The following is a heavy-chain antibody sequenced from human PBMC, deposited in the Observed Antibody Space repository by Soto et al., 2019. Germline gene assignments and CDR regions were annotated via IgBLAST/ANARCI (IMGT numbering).Heavy chain of an antibody. CDR2: ISGSGGST. J-gene: IGHJ4*02. Sequence: GGSLTLSCAASGFTFSSYAMSWVRQAPGKGLEWVSAISGSGGSTYYADSVKGRFTISRDNSKNTLYLQMNSLRAEDTAVYYCAKVGHLLRFLEWFPSPFDYWGQGTLVTVSS. V-gene: IGHV3-23*01. CDR3: AKVGHLLRFLEWFPSPFDY. D-gene: IGHD3-3*01. CDR1: GFTFSSYA.